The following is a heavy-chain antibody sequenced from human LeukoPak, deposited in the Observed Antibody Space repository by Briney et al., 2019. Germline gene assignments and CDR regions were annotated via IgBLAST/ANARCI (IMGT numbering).Heavy chain of an antibody. J-gene: IGHJ3*02. Sequence: SQTLSLTCGVSGGSISNGGYAWSWIRQPPGKGLEWIGYIFHSGHSYYNPSLKSRVTISLDRSKNQFSLKLSSVTAADTAAYYCARGGLFWSSTSCPLGAFDIWGQGTMVTVSS. V-gene: IGHV4-30-2*01. CDR1: GGSISNGGYA. D-gene: IGHD2-2*01. CDR2: IFHSGHS. CDR3: ARGGLFWSSTSCPLGAFDI.